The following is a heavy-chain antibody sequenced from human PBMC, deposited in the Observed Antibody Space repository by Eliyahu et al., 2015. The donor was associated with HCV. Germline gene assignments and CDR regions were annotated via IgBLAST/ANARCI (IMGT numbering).Heavy chain of an antibody. Sequence: IYHSGSTYYNPSLKSRVTISVDRSKNQFSLKLSSVTAADTAVYYCASYYGDYDPGWFDPWGQGTLVTVSS. CDR2: IYHSGST. J-gene: IGHJ5*02. CDR3: ASYYGDYDPGWFDP. V-gene: IGHV4-30-2*01. D-gene: IGHD4-17*01.